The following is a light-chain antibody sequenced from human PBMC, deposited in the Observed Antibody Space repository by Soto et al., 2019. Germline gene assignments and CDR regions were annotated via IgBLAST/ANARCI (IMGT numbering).Light chain of an antibody. CDR3: QQYDNLPYT. Sequence: DIQMTQSPSSLSASVGDRVTITCQASQDISNYLSWYQQKPGKAPKLLIYDASNLETGVPSRFSGSGFGTDFTFTISSLQPEDIATYFCQQYDNLPYTFGQGTNLEIK. CDR1: QDISNY. J-gene: IGKJ2*01. CDR2: DAS. V-gene: IGKV1-33*01.